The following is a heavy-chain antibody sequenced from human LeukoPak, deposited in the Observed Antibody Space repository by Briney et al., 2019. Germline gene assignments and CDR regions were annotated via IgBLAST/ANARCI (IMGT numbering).Heavy chain of an antibody. Sequence: GGSLRLSCAASGFTFSRNYMSWVRQAPGKGLEWVSVLYSGGSTYYTDSVKGRFTISRDNSKNTLFLQMNSLRVEDTAVYYCARPLIVASAFDIWGQGTMVTVSS. CDR3: ARPLIVASAFDI. V-gene: IGHV3-66*02. J-gene: IGHJ3*02. D-gene: IGHD2-15*01. CDR2: LYSGGST. CDR1: GFTFSRNY.